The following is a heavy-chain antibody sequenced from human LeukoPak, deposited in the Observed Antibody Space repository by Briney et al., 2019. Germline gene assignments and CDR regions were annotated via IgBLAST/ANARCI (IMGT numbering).Heavy chain of an antibody. V-gene: IGHV4-4*02. CDR3: ARDLDGSGTSSF. D-gene: IGHD3-10*01. CDR2: IYHSGTT. CDR1: GGSISSSNW. J-gene: IGHJ4*02. Sequence: PSETLSLTCAVSGGSISSSNWWSWVRQPPGKGLEWIGEIYHSGTTNYNPSLKSRVTISVDKSKNQFPLKLSSVTAADTAVYYCARDLDGSGTSSFWGQGTLVTVSS.